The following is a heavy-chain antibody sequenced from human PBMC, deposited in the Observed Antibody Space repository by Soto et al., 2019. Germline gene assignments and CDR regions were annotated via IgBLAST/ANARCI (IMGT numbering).Heavy chain of an antibody. CDR1: GFTFSSYA. J-gene: IGHJ6*02. D-gene: IGHD2-8*01. CDR2: ISGSGGST. CDR3: AKVALIVLMGYGMDV. V-gene: IGHV3-23*01. Sequence: LILSCAASGFTFSSYAMSWVRQAPGKGLEWVSAISGSGGSTYYADSVKGRFTISRDNSKNTLYLQMNSLRAEDTAVYYCAKVALIVLMGYGMDVWGQGTTVTVSS.